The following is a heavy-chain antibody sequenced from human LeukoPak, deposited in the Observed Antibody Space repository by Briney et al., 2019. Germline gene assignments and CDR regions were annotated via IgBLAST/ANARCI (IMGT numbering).Heavy chain of an antibody. Sequence: PSETLSLTCTFSGGSISSYYWSWIRQPAGKGLEWIGRIYTSGSTNYNPSLKSRVTMSVDTSKNQFSLKLSSVTAADTAVYYCARDLGCSGGSCYWNWFDPWGQGTLVTVSS. V-gene: IGHV4-4*07. CDR3: ARDLGCSGGSCYWNWFDP. CDR1: GGSISSYY. D-gene: IGHD2-15*01. CDR2: IYTSGST. J-gene: IGHJ5*02.